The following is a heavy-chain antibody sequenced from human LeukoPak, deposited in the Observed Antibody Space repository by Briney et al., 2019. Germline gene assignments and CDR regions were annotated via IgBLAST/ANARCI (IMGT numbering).Heavy chain of an antibody. CDR2: IYYSGST. CDR3: ARALISPSGFVYYFDY. J-gene: IGHJ4*02. D-gene: IGHD2-21*01. Sequence: SETLSLTCAVSGGSISSDNWWSWLRQPPGKGLEWIGYIYYSGSTYYNPSLKSRVTISVDTSKNQFSLKLSSVTAADTAVYYCARALISPSGFVYYFDYWGQGTLVTVSS. V-gene: IGHV4-30-4*01. CDR1: GGSISSDNW.